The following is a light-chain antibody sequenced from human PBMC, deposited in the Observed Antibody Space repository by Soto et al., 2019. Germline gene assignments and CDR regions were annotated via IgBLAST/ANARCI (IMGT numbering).Light chain of an antibody. Sequence: IQMTQSPSSLSASVGDRVTITCRASQGISTYLNWYQQKPGKAPKVLIYAASSLQSGVPSRFSGSGSGTEFTLTISSLQPDDFATYYCQHYNSYSEAFGQGTKVDI. CDR2: AAS. V-gene: IGKV1-16*01. J-gene: IGKJ1*01. CDR1: QGISTY. CDR3: QHYNSYSEA.